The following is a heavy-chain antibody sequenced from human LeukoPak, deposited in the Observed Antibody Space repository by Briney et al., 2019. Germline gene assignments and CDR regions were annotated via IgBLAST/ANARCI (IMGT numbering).Heavy chain of an antibody. J-gene: IGHJ5*02. Sequence: GASVKVSCKASGYXFTSYGISWVRQAPGQGHEWMGGISAYNGNTNYAQKLQGRVTMTTDTSTSTAYMELRSLRSDDTAVYYCARDLGIAAAPRWFDPWGQGTLVTVSS. CDR2: ISAYNGNT. CDR3: ARDLGIAAAPRWFDP. CDR1: GYXFTSYG. D-gene: IGHD6-13*01. V-gene: IGHV1-18*01.